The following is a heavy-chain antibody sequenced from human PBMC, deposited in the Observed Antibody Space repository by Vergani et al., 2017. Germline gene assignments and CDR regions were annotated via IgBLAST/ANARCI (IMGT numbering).Heavy chain of an antibody. J-gene: IGHJ4*02. D-gene: IGHD3-22*01. CDR1: GYSFTNYW. CDR3: ARLYGRDSSGSKYFDY. V-gene: IGHV5-51*01. Sequence: EVQLVQSGAEVKKPGESLKISCQISGYSFTNYWIGWVRQMPGKGLEWMGIIHPADSDTRYSPSFQGQVTISVDKSISTAYLQRSCLRASDSAMYYCARLYGRDSSGSKYFDYWGQGTLVTVSS. CDR2: IHPADSDT.